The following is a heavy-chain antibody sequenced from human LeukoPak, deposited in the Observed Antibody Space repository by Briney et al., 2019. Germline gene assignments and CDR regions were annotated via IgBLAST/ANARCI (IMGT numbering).Heavy chain of an antibody. CDR2: IGGSGSIT. Sequence: PGGSLRLSCAASGFTFSNAWMSWVCQAPGKGLEWVSYIGGSGSITFYADSVKGRFTISRDNAKNSAYLQMNSLRAEDTAVYYCGRDFGLFGTKRSFDIWGQGTMVTVSS. D-gene: IGHD1-7*01. CDR3: GRDFGLFGTKRSFDI. V-gene: IGHV3-11*01. J-gene: IGHJ3*02. CDR1: GFTFSNAW.